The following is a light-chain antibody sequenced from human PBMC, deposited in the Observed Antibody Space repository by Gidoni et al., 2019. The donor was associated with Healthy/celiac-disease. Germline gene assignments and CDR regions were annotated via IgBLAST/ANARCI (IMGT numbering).Light chain of an antibody. J-gene: IGLJ1*01. CDR3: QAWDSSTYV. CDR1: KLGDKY. CDR2: QDS. Sequence: SYALPQPPSVSVSPGQTASITCPGDKLGDKYACWYQQKPGQSPVLVIYQDSKRPSGIPERFSGSNSGNTATLTISGTQAMDEADYYCQAWDSSTYVFGTGTKVTVL. V-gene: IGLV3-1*01.